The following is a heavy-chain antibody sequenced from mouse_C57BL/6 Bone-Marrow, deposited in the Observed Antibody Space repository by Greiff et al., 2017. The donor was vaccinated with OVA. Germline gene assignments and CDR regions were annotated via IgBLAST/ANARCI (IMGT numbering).Heavy chain of an antibody. D-gene: IGHD4-1*01. J-gene: IGHJ2*01. CDR2: IDPSDSET. CDR1: GYTFTSYW. Sequence: VQLQQPGAELVRPGSSVKLSCKASGYTFTSYWMHWVKQRPIQGLEWIGNIDPSDSETHYNQKFKDKATLTVDKSSSTAYMQLSSLTSEDSAVYYCARRANWEGYFDYWGQGTTLTVSS. CDR3: ARRANWEGYFDY. V-gene: IGHV1-52*01.